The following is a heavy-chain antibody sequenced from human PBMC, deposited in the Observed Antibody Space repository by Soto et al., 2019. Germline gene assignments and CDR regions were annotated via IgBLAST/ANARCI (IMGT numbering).Heavy chain of an antibody. D-gene: IGHD3-22*01. V-gene: IGHV3-33*01. J-gene: IGHJ2*01. Sequence: QVQLVESGGGVVQPGRSLRLSCAASGFTFSSYGMHWVRQAPGKGLEWVAVIWYDGSNKYYADSVKGRFTISRDNSKNTLYLQMNSLRAEDAAVYYCARDSYDSSGDPYWYFDLWGRGTLVTVSS. CDR1: GFTFSSYG. CDR2: IWYDGSNK. CDR3: ARDSYDSSGDPYWYFDL.